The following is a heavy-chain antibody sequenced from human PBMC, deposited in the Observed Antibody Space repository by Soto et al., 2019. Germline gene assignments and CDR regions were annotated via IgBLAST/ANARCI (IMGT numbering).Heavy chain of an antibody. Sequence: GGSLRLSCPASGFSFSDCAMHWVRQAPGKGLEYVSTISGDGRTTGYVDSVKGRFIVSRDNSKNTMYLQMGSLRVEDMAVYYCGPLGKHGSNLPDFNYWGQGTVVTVSS. CDR1: GFSFSDCA. J-gene: IGHJ4*02. CDR2: ISGDGRTT. V-gene: IGHV3-64*02. CDR3: GPLGKHGSNLPDFNY. D-gene: IGHD3-3*01.